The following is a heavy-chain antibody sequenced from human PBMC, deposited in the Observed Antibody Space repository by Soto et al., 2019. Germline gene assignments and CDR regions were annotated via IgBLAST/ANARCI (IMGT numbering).Heavy chain of an antibody. Sequence: GESLKISCKGSGYSFTSYWISGVRQMPGKGLEWMGRIDPSDSYTNYSPSFQGHVTISADKSISTAYLQWSSLKASDTAMYYCASTLWFGELLSRYYYYGMDVWGQGTTVTVSS. D-gene: IGHD3-10*01. CDR1: GYSFTSYW. V-gene: IGHV5-10-1*01. CDR2: IDPSDSYT. J-gene: IGHJ6*02. CDR3: ASTLWFGELLSRYYYYGMDV.